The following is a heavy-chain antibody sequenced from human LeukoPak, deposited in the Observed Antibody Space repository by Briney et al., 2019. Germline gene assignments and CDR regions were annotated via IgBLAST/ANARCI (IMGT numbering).Heavy chain of an antibody. CDR1: GFTFSSSW. CDR2: IKQDGSEK. J-gene: IGHJ4*02. Sequence: GGSLRLSCAASGFTFSSSWMSWVRQAPGKGLEWVANIKQDGSEKYYVDSVKGRFTISKDNAKNSLYLQMNSLRAEDTALYYCARVQFSRYDSSGYNYWGQGTLVTVSS. V-gene: IGHV3-7*03. D-gene: IGHD3-22*01. CDR3: ARVQFSRYDSSGYNY.